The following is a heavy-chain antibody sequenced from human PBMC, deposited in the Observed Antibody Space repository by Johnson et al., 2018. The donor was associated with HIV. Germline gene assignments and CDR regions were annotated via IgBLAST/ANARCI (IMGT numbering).Heavy chain of an antibody. V-gene: IGHV3-11*04. CDR2: ISSSGSTI. Sequence: QVQLVESGGGLVKPGGSLRLSCAASGFTFSDYYMSWIRQAPGKGLEWVSYISSSGSTIYYADSVKGRFTISRDNSKNTLYLQMNSLRAEDTALYYCAYPIATTAFEAFDIWGRGTMVTVSS. CDR1: GFTFSDYY. CDR3: AYPIATTAFEAFDI. D-gene: IGHD6-13*01. J-gene: IGHJ3*02.